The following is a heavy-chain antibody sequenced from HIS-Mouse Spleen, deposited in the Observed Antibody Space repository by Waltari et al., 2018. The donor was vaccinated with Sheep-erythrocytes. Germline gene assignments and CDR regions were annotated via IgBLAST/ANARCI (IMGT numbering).Heavy chain of an antibody. CDR3: ARGASFYSSGWYYFDY. D-gene: IGHD6-19*01. J-gene: IGHJ4*02. CDR1: GVSFSGYY. V-gene: IGHV4-34*01. CDR2: INHSGST. Sequence: QVQLQQWGAGLLKPSETLSLTCAVYGVSFSGYYWSWIRQSPGKGLEWIGEINHSGSTNYNPSLKSRVTISVDTSKNQFSLKLSSVTAADTAVYYCARGASFYSSGWYYFDYWGQGTLVTVSS.